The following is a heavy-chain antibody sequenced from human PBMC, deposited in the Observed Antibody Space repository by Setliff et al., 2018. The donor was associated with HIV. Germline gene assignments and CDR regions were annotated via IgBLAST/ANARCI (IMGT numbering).Heavy chain of an antibody. Sequence: PGESLKISCKGSGYSFTSYWISWVRQMPGKGLEWMGRIDPSDSYTNYSPSFQGHVTISADKSISTAYLQWSSLKASGTAMYYCARSLCYYDSCGYYYNYWGQGTMVTVSS. CDR2: IDPSDSYT. CDR3: ARSLCYYDSCGYYYNY. V-gene: IGHV5-10-1*01. D-gene: IGHD3-22*01. J-gene: IGHJ3*01. CDR1: GYSFTSYW.